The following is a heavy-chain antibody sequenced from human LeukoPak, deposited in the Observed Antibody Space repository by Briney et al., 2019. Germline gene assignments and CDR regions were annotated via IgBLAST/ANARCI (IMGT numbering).Heavy chain of an antibody. J-gene: IGHJ6*02. Sequence: SETLPLTCAVYGGSFSGYYWSWIRQPPGKGLEWIGEINHSGSTNYNPSLKSRVTISVDTSKNQFSLKLSSVTAADTAVYYCARSLLGSSGWYYYYGMDVWGQGTTVTVSS. CDR3: ARSLLGSSGWYYYYGMDV. V-gene: IGHV4-34*01. CDR1: GGSFSGYY. D-gene: IGHD6-19*01. CDR2: INHSGST.